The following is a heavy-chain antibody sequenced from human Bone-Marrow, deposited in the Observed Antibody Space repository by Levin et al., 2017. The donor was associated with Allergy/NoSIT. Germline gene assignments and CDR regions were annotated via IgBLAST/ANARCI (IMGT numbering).Heavy chain of an antibody. CDR2: IHHSGIT. D-gene: IGHD1-26*01. Sequence: SETLSLTCAVSGDSLSNGYWWSWVRQPPGKGLEWIGEIHHSGITNYQPSLKSRVTMSVDKSKNQFSLELSSVTAADTAVDYCARESGGASGFDPWGQGTLVTVSS. V-gene: IGHV4-4*02. CDR3: ARESGGASGFDP. J-gene: IGHJ5*02. CDR1: GDSLSNGYW.